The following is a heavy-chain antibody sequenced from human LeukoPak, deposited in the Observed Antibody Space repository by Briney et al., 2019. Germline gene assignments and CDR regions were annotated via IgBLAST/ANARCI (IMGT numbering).Heavy chain of an antibody. J-gene: IGHJ4*02. Sequence: ASVKVSCKASGYTFTSYGISWVRQAPGQGLEWMGWISAYNGNTNYAQKLQGRVTMTTDTSTSTAYMELRSLRSDDTAVYYCARSEDIVVVVAATLDYWGQGTLVTVSS. CDR3: ARSEDIVVVVAATLDY. V-gene: IGHV1-18*01. CDR2: ISAYNGNT. CDR1: GYTFTSYG. D-gene: IGHD2-15*01.